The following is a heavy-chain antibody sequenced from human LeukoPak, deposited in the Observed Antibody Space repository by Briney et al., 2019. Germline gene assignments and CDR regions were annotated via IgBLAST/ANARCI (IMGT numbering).Heavy chain of an antibody. CDR1: GYTFTSYD. Sequence: ASVKVSCKASGYTFTSYDINWVRQATGQGLEWMGWMNPNSGSTGYAQKFQGRVTITRNTSISTAYMELSGLRSEDTAVYYCARERGGVLGATNYWGQGTLVTVSS. J-gene: IGHJ4*02. D-gene: IGHD1-26*01. V-gene: IGHV1-8*03. CDR3: ARERGGVLGATNY. CDR2: MNPNSGST.